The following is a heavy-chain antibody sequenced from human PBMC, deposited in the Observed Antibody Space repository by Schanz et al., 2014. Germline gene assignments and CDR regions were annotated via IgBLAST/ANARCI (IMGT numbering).Heavy chain of an antibody. V-gene: IGHV3-23*04. Sequence: EVQLVESGGGLVQPGGSLRLSCAASGFTFSTSTMHWVRQAPGKGLEWVSAMNESHSTIYYADSVRGRFTISRDNAENTLFLQMNSLRAEDTAVYYCARIGGSVFDYWAQGTLVTVSS. J-gene: IGHJ4*02. D-gene: IGHD3-10*01. CDR3: ARIGGSVFDY. CDR2: MNESHSTI. CDR1: GFTFSTST.